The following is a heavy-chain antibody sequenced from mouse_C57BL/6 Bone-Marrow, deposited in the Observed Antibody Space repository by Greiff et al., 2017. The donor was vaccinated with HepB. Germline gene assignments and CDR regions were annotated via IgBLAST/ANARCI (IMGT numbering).Heavy chain of an antibody. CDR3: TADYGPHWYFDV. J-gene: IGHJ1*03. Sequence: EVKLVESGGGLVQPGGSMKLSCVASGFTFSNYWMNWVRQSPEKGLEWVAQIRLKSDNYATHYAESVKGRFTISRDDSKSSVYLQMNNLRAEDTGIYYCTADYGPHWYFDVWGTGTTVTVSS. D-gene: IGHD2-4*01. CDR2: IRLKSDNYAT. CDR1: GFTFSNYW. V-gene: IGHV6-3*01.